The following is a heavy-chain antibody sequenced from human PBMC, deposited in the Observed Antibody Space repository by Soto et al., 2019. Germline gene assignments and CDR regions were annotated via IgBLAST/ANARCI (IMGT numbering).Heavy chain of an antibody. D-gene: IGHD1-26*01. CDR2: IKSKTDGGTT. CDR3: TTEPEEVGIVGATEPFDY. CDR1: GFTFSNAW. V-gene: IGHV3-15*07. J-gene: IGHJ4*02. Sequence: GGSLRLSCAASGFTFSNAWMNWVRQAPGKGLEWVGRIKSKTDGGTTDYAAPVKGRFTISRDDSKNTLYLQMNSLKTEDTAVYYCTTEPEEVGIVGATEPFDYWGQGTLVTVSS.